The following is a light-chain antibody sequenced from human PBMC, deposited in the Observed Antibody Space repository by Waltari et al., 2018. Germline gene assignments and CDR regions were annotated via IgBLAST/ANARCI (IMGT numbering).Light chain of an antibody. Sequence: EIVLTQSPVTLSLSPGERATLSCGASQSVTSDFVAWFQQKPGLSPRLLIYDASTRATGIPARFSGTGSGTDFTLTISRLEPEDFAVYYCQQYGRLPWTFGQGTKVDIK. CDR2: DAS. J-gene: IGKJ1*01. CDR3: QQYGRLPWT. CDR1: QSVTSDF. V-gene: IGKV3D-20*01.